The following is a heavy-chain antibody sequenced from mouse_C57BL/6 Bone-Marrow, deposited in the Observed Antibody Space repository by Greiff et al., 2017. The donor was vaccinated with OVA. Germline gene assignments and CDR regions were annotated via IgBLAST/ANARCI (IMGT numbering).Heavy chain of an antibody. CDR3: ARHGDYGSFFDY. J-gene: IGHJ2*01. CDR1: GFTFSSYG. D-gene: IGHD1-1*01. CDR2: ISSGGSYT. Sequence: EQLKESGGDLVKPGGSLKLSCAASGFTFSSYGMSWVRQTPDKRLEWVATISSGGSYTYYPDSVKGRFTISRDNAKNTLYLQMSSLKAEDTAMYYCARHGDYGSFFDYWGQGTTLTVSS. V-gene: IGHV5-6*01.